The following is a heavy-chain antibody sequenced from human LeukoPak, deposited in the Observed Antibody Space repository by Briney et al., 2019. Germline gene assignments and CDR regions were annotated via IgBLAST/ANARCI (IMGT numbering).Heavy chain of an antibody. CDR2: VNPSGGST. CDR1: GYTFTSYY. V-gene: IGHV1-46*01. CDR3: ARDTAVTTEIGPYYFDY. Sequence: ASVKVSCKASGYTFTSYYMHWVRQAPGQGLEWMGIVNPSGGSTSYALKFQGRVTMTRDTSTSTVYMELSSLRSEDTAVYYCARDTAVTTEIGPYYFDYWGQGTLVTVSS. J-gene: IGHJ4*02. D-gene: IGHD4-17*01.